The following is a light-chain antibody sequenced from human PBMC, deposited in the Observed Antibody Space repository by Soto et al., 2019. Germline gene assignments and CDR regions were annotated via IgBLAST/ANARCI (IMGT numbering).Light chain of an antibody. V-gene: IGKV3-20*01. J-gene: IGKJ1*01. Sequence: EIVLTQSPGTLSLSPGERATLSCRARQSVSSSYLAWYQQKPGQAPRLLIYDASSRATGIPDRFSGSGSGTDFTLTISRLEPEDFAVYSCQQYGSSPRTFGQGTKVEIK. CDR2: DAS. CDR3: QQYGSSPRT. CDR1: QSVSSSY.